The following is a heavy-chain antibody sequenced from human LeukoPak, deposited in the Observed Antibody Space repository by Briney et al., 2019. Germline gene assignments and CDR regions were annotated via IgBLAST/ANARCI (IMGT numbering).Heavy chain of an antibody. J-gene: IGHJ5*02. V-gene: IGHV1-46*01. D-gene: IGHD3-10*01. CDR2: INPSGGST. CDR1: GYTFTGYY. CDR3: ARANPYGSGSANWFDP. Sequence: GASVKVSCKASGYTFTGYYMHWVRQAPGQGLEWMGIINPSGGSTSYAQKFQGRVTMTRDTSTSTVYMELSSLRSEDTAVYYCARANPYGSGSANWFDPWGQGTLVTVSS.